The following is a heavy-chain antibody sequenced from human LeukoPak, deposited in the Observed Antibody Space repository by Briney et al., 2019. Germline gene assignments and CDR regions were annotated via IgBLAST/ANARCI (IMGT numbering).Heavy chain of an antibody. CDR1: GGTFSSYA. Sequence: ASVKVSCKASGGTFSSYAISWVRQAPGQGLEWMGGIIPIFGTANYAQKFQGRVTITADKSTSTAYMELSSLRSEDTAVYYCARDQGIAAAFDYWGQGTLVTVSS. CDR3: ARDQGIAAAFDY. J-gene: IGHJ4*02. CDR2: IIPIFGTA. D-gene: IGHD6-6*01. V-gene: IGHV1-69*06.